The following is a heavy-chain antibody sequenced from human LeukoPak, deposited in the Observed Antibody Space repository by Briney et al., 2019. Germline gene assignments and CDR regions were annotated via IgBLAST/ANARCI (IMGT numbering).Heavy chain of an antibody. V-gene: IGHV4-59*11. D-gene: IGHD4-17*01. Sequence: SETLSLTCSVSDDSFSTHYWTWIRLPPRTGLEWIGYISSIGSSNYTPSLKSRVTLTVDTSKKQFSLKMTSVTAADTAVYYCARDPTTVTKGFDVWGQGTMVTVSS. CDR2: ISSIGSS. CDR3: ARDPTTVTKGFDV. J-gene: IGHJ3*01. CDR1: DDSFSTHY.